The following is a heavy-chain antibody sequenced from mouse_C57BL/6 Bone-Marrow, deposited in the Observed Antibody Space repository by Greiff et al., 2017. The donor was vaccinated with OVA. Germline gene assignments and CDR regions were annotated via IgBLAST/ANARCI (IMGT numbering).Heavy chain of an antibody. J-gene: IGHJ2*01. CDR1: GYTFTSYW. CDR3: AKNFFDY. CDR2: IDPSDSYT. Sequence: QVHVKQPGAELVRPGTSVKLSCKASGYTFTSYWMHWVKQRPGQGLEWIGVIDPSDSYTNYNQKFKGKATLTVDTSSSTAYMQLSSLTSEDSAVYYCAKNFFDYWGQGTTLTVSS. V-gene: IGHV1-59*01.